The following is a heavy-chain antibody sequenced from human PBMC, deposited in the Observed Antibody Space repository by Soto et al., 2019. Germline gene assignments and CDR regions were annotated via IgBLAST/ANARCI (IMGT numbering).Heavy chain of an antibody. D-gene: IGHD3-9*01. CDR3: QAEDGIRDSVPVSAFLLNRSSDL. V-gene: IGHV3-23*01. J-gene: IGHJ2*01. Sequence: GKGLEWVSAISEGAVATNYADSVNGRFTISRDNSRNTLYLQMNSLRAEDTAVFFFQAEDGIRDSVPVSAFLLNRSSDL. CDR2: ISEGAVAT.